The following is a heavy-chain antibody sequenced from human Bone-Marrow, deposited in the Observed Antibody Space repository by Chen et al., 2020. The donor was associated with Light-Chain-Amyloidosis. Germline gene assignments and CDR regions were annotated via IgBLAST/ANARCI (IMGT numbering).Heavy chain of an antibody. CDR2: DSGTIIIT. J-gene: IGHJ4*02. CDR1: GITFSSYA. Sequence: EVQLLESGGGLVQPGGSLRLCCVASGITFSSYAMNWVRQAPGKGLEWVSSDSGTIIITYYTDSVKGRFTTSRDNSKNTVYLQMSSLRADDTAVYYCATRYCSGGSCYSPYFEYWGQGTLVTVSS. D-gene: IGHD2-15*01. V-gene: IGHV3-23*01. CDR3: ATRYCSGGSCYSPYFEY.